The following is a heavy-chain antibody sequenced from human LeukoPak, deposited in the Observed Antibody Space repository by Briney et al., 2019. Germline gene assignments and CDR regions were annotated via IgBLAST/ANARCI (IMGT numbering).Heavy chain of an antibody. CDR3: ARVGGSMDPFNY. V-gene: IGHV4-59*01. CDR2: INYSGST. Sequence: PSETLSLTCTVSGVSISSSYWSWIRQPPGKGLEWMGYINYSGSTDYNPSPKSRVTISVDTSKNQFSLRVNSVTAADTAVYYCARVGGSMDPFNYWGQGTLVTVSS. CDR1: GVSISSSY. J-gene: IGHJ4*02. D-gene: IGHD2/OR15-2a*01.